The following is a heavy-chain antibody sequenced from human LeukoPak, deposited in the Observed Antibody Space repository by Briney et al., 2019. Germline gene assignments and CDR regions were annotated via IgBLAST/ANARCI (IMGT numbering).Heavy chain of an antibody. Sequence: SETLSLTCTVSGGSISSGGYYWSWIRQHPGKGLEWIGYIYYSGSTYYNPSLKSRVTISVDTSKNQFSLKLSSVTAADTAVYYCAGQAASSGSAGYYFDYWGQGTLVTVSS. J-gene: IGHJ4*02. CDR1: GGSISSGGYY. D-gene: IGHD3-22*01. CDR2: IYYSGST. CDR3: AGQAASSGSAGYYFDY. V-gene: IGHV4-31*03.